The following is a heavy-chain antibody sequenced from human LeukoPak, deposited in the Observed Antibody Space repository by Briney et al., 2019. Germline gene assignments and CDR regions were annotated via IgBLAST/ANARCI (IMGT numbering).Heavy chain of an antibody. CDR3: ARVRGYCSSTSCSPFNWFDP. CDR1: GYTFTGYY. CDR2: INPNSGGT. D-gene: IGHD2-2*01. Sequence: ASVKVSCKASGYTFTGYYMRWVRQAPGQGLEWMGWINPNSGGTNYAQKFQGRVTMTRDTSISTAYMELSRLSSDDTAVYYCARVRGYCSSTSCSPFNWFDPWGQGTLVTVSS. J-gene: IGHJ5*02. V-gene: IGHV1-2*02.